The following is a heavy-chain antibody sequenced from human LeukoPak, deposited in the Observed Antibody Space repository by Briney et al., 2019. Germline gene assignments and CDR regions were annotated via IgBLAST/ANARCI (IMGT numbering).Heavy chain of an antibody. V-gene: IGHV4-39*01. CDR3: ARHRVLWFGELLPTGPNYFDY. J-gene: IGHJ4*02. CDR2: MSYGGTT. CDR1: GGSISTNTYY. Sequence: SETLSLTCTVSGGSISTNTYYWGWIRQPPGKGLEWIGSMSYGGTTYYNPSLKSRVTISVDTSKNQFSLKLSSVTAADTAVYYCARHRVLWFGELLPTGPNYFDYWGQGTLVTVSS. D-gene: IGHD3-10*01.